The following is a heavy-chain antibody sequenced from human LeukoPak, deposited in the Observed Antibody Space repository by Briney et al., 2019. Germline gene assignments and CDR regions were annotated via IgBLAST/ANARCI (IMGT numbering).Heavy chain of an antibody. V-gene: IGHV3-23*01. CDR3: ASLITMVRGVIRNFDY. Sequence: GGSLRLSCAASGFTFSSYAMSWVRQAPGKGLEWVSAISGSGGSTYCADSVKGRFTISRDNSKNTLYLQMNSLRAEDTAVYYCASLITMVRGVIRNFDYWGQGTLVTVSS. CDR1: GFTFSSYA. D-gene: IGHD3-10*01. J-gene: IGHJ4*02. CDR2: ISGSGGST.